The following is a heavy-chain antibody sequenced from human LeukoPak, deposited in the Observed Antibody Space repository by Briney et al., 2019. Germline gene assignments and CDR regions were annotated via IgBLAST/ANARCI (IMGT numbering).Heavy chain of an antibody. CDR3: ARGGRRTPYYFDY. Sequence: SETLSPTCTVSGGSISSYYWSWIRQPPGKGLEWIGYIYYSGSTNYNPSLKSRVTISLDTSKNQFSLKLSSVTAADTAVYYCARGGRRTPYYFDYWGQGTLVTVSS. V-gene: IGHV4-59*01. CDR1: GGSISSYY. J-gene: IGHJ4*02. CDR2: IYYSGST. D-gene: IGHD2-2*01.